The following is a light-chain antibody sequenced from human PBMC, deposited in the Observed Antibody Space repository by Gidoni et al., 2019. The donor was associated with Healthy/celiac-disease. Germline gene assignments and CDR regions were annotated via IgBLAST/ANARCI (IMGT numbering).Light chain of an antibody. J-gene: IGKJ4*01. CDR1: QSISSY. Sequence: IQLTQSPSSLSASVGDRVTITCRASQSISSYLNWYQQKPGKAPKLLIYAASSLQSGVTSRFSGSGSGTDFTLTISSLQPEDFATYYCQQSYSTPPVTFGGGTKVEIK. V-gene: IGKV1-39*01. CDR3: QQSYSTPPVT. CDR2: AAS.